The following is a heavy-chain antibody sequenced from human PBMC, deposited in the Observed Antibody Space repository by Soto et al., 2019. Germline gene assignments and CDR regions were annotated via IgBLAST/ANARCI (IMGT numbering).Heavy chain of an antibody. V-gene: IGHV4-39*01. CDR3: ATGDAIGFDP. Sequence: PSETLSLTCTVSGGSISSSSYYWGWIRQPPGKGLEWIGTIYYSGNTYCNPSLKSRVTISVDRSKNLFSLRLSSVTAADTAVYYCATGDAIGFDPWGQGSLVTVSS. CDR1: GGSISSSSYY. D-gene: IGHD2-2*01. J-gene: IGHJ5*02. CDR2: IYYSGNT.